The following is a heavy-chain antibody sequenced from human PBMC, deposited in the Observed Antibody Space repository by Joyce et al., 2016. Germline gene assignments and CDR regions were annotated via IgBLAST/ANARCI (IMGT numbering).Heavy chain of an antibody. D-gene: IGHD5-12*01. Sequence: QVQLQESGPGLVKPSGTLSLTCAVSGGSISSAHWWSWVRQPPGKGLEWIGEIYLGGSTTYNPSLKSRVTISVDKSKNQLSLKMNSVTAADTAVYYCARNGAYSQDSWGQGTLVTVCS. V-gene: IGHV4-4*02. CDR3: ARNGAYSQDS. J-gene: IGHJ5*01. CDR1: GGSISSAHW. CDR2: IYLGGST.